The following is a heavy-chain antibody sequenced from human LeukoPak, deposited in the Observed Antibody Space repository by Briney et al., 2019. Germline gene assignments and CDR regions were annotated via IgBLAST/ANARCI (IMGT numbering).Heavy chain of an antibody. CDR1: GFTFSDYY. D-gene: IGHD3-22*01. V-gene: IGHV3-11*01. CDR3: ARTGTYYYDT. CDR2: ISSGGRTI. Sequence: PGGSLRLSCAASGFTFSDYYMTWIRLAPGKGLEWVSHISSGGRTIYYADSVKGRFTISRDNAKNSLYLQMNSLRAEDTAVYYCARTGTYYYDTWGQGTLVTVSS. J-gene: IGHJ4*02.